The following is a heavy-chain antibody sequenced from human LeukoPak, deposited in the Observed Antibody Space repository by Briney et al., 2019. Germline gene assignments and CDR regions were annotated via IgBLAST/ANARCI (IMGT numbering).Heavy chain of an antibody. CDR2: ISYDGSNK. CDR1: GFTFSSYG. Sequence: GGSLRLSCAASGFTFSSYGMHWVRQAPGKGLEWVAVISYDGSNKYYADSVKGRFTISRDNSKNTLYLQMNSLRAEDTAVYYCAKDPGYGDYFPWFDPWGQGTLVTVSS. D-gene: IGHD4-17*01. V-gene: IGHV3-30*18. CDR3: AKDPGYGDYFPWFDP. J-gene: IGHJ5*02.